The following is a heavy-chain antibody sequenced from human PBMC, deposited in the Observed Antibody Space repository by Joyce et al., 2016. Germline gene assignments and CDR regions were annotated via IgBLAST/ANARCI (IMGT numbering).Heavy chain of an antibody. V-gene: IGHV3-30*18. CDR2: ILYDGSSK. J-gene: IGHJ4*02. CDR1: GFTFRKYG. Sequence: QVQLVESGGGVVQPGRSLRLSCAASGFTFRKYGMHWVRQAPGKGLEWVSVILYDGSSKYYADSVKGRFTISRDNSKNTLYLEMKSLRDEDTAVYYCAKDLESSSGSWGYWGQGTLVTVSS. D-gene: IGHD3-22*01. CDR3: AKDLESSSGSWGY.